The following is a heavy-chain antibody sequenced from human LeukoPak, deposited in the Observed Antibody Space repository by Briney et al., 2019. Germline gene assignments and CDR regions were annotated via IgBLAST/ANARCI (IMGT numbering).Heavy chain of an antibody. V-gene: IGHV3-53*01. CDR2: IYSIGST. CDR3: VRDFVSSSWMGY. Sequence: PGGSLRLSCAASGFTVSNNYMSWVRQAPGKGLEWVSVIYSIGSTYYADSAKGRFTISRDNSKNNLYLQMNSLRAEDTAVYYCVRDFVSSSWMGYWGQGTLVTVSS. CDR1: GFTVSNNY. J-gene: IGHJ4*02. D-gene: IGHD6-13*01.